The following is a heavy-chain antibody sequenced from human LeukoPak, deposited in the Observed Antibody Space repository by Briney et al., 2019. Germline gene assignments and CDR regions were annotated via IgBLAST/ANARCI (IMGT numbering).Heavy chain of an antibody. D-gene: IGHD2/OR15-2a*01. CDR2: IYYSGST. Sequence: PSETLSLTCTVSGGSISSYYWSWIRQPPGKGPEWIGYIYYSGSTNYNPSLKSRVTISVDTSKNQFSLKLSSVTAADTAVYYCARHRGRIYFDYWGQGTLVTVSS. V-gene: IGHV4-59*08. J-gene: IGHJ4*02. CDR1: GGSISSYY. CDR3: ARHRGRIYFDY.